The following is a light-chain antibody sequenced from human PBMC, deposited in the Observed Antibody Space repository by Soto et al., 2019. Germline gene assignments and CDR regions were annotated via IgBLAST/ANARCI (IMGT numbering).Light chain of an antibody. J-gene: IGKJ5*01. CDR3: QQYNNWPPIT. V-gene: IGKV3-15*01. CDR2: GAS. Sequence: EIVITQSPATLSVSPGARATLSCRASQSVSSNLAWYQQKPGQAPRLLIYGASTRATGIPARFSGSVSGTEFTLTISSLQSEDFAAYYCQQYNNWPPITFGQGTRLEIK. CDR1: QSVSSN.